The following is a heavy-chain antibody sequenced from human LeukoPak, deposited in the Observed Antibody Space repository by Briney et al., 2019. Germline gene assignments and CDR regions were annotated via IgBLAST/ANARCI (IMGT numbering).Heavy chain of an antibody. CDR3: ARDSASLWFGELSDWFAP. Sequence: GGSLRLSCAASGFTFSSYSMNWVRQAPGKGLEWVSSISSSSSYIYFADSVKGRFTISRDNAKYSLYLQMNSLRAEDTAVYYCARDSASLWFGELSDWFAPWGQGTLVTVSS. D-gene: IGHD3-10*01. J-gene: IGHJ5*02. CDR1: GFTFSSYS. CDR2: ISSSSSYI. V-gene: IGHV3-21*01.